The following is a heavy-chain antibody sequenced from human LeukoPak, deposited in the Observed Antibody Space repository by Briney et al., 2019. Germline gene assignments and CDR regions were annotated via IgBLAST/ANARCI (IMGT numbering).Heavy chain of an antibody. D-gene: IGHD2-2*01. CDR3: ARDSSMGLDL. CDR2: IWSDGSKK. CDR1: GFTFSTYG. Sequence: PGGSLRLSCAASSGFTFSTYGMHWVRQAPGKGLEWVAVIWSDGSKKYYGDSVKGRYTISRDNSKNMLYLQMNSLRAEDTAVYYCARDSSMGLDLWGRGTLVTLSS. V-gene: IGHV3-33*01. J-gene: IGHJ2*01.